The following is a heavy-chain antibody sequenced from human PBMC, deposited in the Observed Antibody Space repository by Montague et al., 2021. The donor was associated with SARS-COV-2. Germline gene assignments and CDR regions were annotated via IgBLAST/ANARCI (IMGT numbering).Heavy chain of an antibody. CDR2: ISTRSTYT. J-gene: IGHJ6*02. Sequence: SLRLSCAASGFTFSDCYMTWIRQAPGKGLEWLSYISTRSTYTNYXDSVKGRFTISRDDAKNSLYLQMNSLRAEDTAVYYCAGFTMVRGAPGYGMDVWGQGTTVTVSS. D-gene: IGHD3-10*01. V-gene: IGHV3-11*03. CDR1: GFTFSDCY. CDR3: AGFTMVRGAPGYGMDV.